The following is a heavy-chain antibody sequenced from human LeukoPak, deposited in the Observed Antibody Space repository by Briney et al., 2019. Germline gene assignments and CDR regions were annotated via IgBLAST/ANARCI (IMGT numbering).Heavy chain of an antibody. J-gene: IGHJ4*02. CDR1: GGAFSNYF. CDR2: INDSGGT. V-gene: IGHV4-34*01. CDR3: ARGQYCSTTTCYSARRYFDF. Sequence: SETLSLTCAVSGGAFSNYFWTWIRQPPGKGLEGIAEINDSGGTNSNSSLRSRVAISLDTSKNQFSLRLTSVTAADTAVYYCARGQYCSTTTCYSARRYFDFWGQGTLVTVSS. D-gene: IGHD2-2*01.